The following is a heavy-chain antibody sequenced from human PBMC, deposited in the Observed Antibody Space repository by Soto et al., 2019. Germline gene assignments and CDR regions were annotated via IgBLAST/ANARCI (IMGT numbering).Heavy chain of an antibody. D-gene: IGHD6-6*01. CDR1: GCSISSGGYS. J-gene: IGHJ6*02. V-gene: IGHV4-30-2*02. CDR3: ARVGGSSSSERNYGMDV. Sequence: PSETLSLTCAVSGCSISSGGYSWSWIRQPPGKGLEWIGYIYHSGSTYYNPSLKSRVTISVDRSKNQFSLKLSSVTAADTAVYYCARVGGSSSSERNYGMDVWGQGTTVTVSS. CDR2: IYHSGST.